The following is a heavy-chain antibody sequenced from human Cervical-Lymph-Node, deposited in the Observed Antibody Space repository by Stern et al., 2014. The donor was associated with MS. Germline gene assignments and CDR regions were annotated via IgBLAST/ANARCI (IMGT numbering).Heavy chain of an antibody. CDR2: IYWDADK. CDR1: GFSVTTAGVG. V-gene: IGHV2-5*02. Sequence: EESGPTLVKPTQTVTLTCTLSGFSVTTAGVGVGWIRQPPGKALEWLALIYWDADKLYSPSLKNRLTITKDTSKNQVVLTMTNVDPVDTATYYCAHSRVKYCRGGTCYSSLFDYWGQGTLVTVSS. CDR3: AHSRVKYCRGGTCYSSLFDY. J-gene: IGHJ4*02. D-gene: IGHD2-15*01.